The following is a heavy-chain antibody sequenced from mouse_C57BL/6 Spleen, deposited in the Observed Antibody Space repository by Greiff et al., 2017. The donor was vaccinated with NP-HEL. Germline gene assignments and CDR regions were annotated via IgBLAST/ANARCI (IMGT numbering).Heavy chain of an antibody. J-gene: IGHJ4*01. CDR2: IHPNSGST. V-gene: IGHV1-64*01. D-gene: IGHD2-1*01. CDR3: ARSPMVTTLYYYAMDY. Sequence: VQLQQPGAELVKPGASVKLSCKASGYTFTSYWMHWVKQRPGQGLEWIGMIHPNSGSTNYNEKFKSKATLTVDKSSSTAYMQLSSLTSEDSAVYYCARSPMVTTLYYYAMDYWGQGTSVTVSS. CDR1: GYTFTSYW.